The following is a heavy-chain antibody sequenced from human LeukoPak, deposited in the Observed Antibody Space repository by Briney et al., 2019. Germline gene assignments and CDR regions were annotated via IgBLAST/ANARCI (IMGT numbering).Heavy chain of an antibody. J-gene: IGHJ5*02. V-gene: IGHV1-2*02. CDR2: INPNSGGT. D-gene: IGHD2-15*01. CDR3: ARHVFNCSGGSCFLGWFDP. CDR1: GYTFTGYY. Sequence: GASVKVSCKASGYTFTGYYMHWVRQAPGQGLEWMGWINPNSGGTNYAQKFQGRVTMTRDTSISTAYMELSRLRSDDTAVYYCARHVFNCSGGSCFLGWFDPWGQGTLVTVSS.